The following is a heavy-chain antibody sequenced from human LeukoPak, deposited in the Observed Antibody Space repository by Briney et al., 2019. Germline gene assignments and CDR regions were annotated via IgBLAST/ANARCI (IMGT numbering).Heavy chain of an antibody. CDR2: INAGNGDP. J-gene: IGHJ2*01. CDR1: GYTLSSYA. CDR3: ARDPSLYVEPWYFDL. Sequence: ASVKVSCKASGYTLSSYALHWVRQAPGQRPEWMGWINAGNGDPTYSHKFQGRVSMTRDTSASTAYMELSSLTSEDTAVYYCARDPSLYVEPWYFDLWGRGTLVTVSS. V-gene: IGHV1-3*01. D-gene: IGHD3-10*02.